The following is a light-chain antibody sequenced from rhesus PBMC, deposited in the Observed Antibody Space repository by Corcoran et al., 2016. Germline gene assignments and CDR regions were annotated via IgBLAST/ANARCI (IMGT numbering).Light chain of an antibody. Sequence: DIQMTQSPSSLSASVGDRVIITCRASQGISNYLAWYQQKPGKAPKLLLYGASTLQSGVPSRVSGSGSGTDFTLTISSLQPGDFATYYCPHHNSYPRTFGQGTKVEIK. J-gene: IGKJ1*01. CDR3: PHHNSYPRT. CDR2: GAS. CDR1: QGISNY. V-gene: IGKV1-25*01.